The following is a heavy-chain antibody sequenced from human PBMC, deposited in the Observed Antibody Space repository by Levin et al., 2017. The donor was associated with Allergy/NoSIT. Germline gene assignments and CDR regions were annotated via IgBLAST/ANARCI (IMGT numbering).Heavy chain of an antibody. CDR1: GGSVSSGSYY. J-gene: IGHJ3*02. D-gene: IGHD3-10*01. Sequence: SETLSLTCTVSGGSVSSGSYYWSWIRQPPGKGLEWIGYIYYSGSTNYNPSLKSRVTISVDTSKNQFSLKLSSVTAADTAVYYCARGPYGSGSYYEDAFDIWGQGTMVTVSS. CDR2: IYYSGST. CDR3: ARGPYGSGSYYEDAFDI. V-gene: IGHV4-61*01.